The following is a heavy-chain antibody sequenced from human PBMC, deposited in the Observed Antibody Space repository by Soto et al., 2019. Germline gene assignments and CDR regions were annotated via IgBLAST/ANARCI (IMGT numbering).Heavy chain of an antibody. CDR1: GGSFSGYY. Sequence: SETLSLTCAVYGGSFSGYYWSWIRQPPGKGLEWIGEINHSGSTNYNPSLKSRVTISVDTSKNHFSLMLTSVTAVDTAVYYCARRSHIVVAPTWGQGTLVTVSS. CDR2: INHSGST. CDR3: ARRSHIVVAPT. D-gene: IGHD2-21*01. J-gene: IGHJ4*02. V-gene: IGHV4-34*01.